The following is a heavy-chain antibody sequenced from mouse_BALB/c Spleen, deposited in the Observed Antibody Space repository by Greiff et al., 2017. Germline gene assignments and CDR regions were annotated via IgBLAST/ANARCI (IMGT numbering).Heavy chain of an antibody. J-gene: IGHJ4*01. Sequence: EVKLMESGGGLVQPGGSLRLSCATSGFTFTDYYMSWVRQPPGKALEWLGFIRNKANGYTTEYSASVKGRFTISRDNSQSILYLQMNTLRAEDSATYYCARSDGYSWAMDYWGQGTSVTVSS. D-gene: IGHD2-3*01. CDR3: ARSDGYSWAMDY. CDR2: IRNKANGYTT. V-gene: IGHV7-3*02. CDR1: GFTFTDYY.